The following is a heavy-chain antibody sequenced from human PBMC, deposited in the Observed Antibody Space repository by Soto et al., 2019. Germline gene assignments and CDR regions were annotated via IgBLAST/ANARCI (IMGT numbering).Heavy chain of an antibody. CDR1: GFTFSSYA. V-gene: IGHV3-23*01. CDR3: AKVLRERYCTNGVCYTHSYFDY. CDR2: ISGSGGST. D-gene: IGHD2-8*01. Sequence: EVQLLESGGGLVQPGGSLRLSCAASGFTFSSYAMSWVRQAPGKGLEWVSAISGSGGSTYYADSVKGRFTIPRDNSKNTLYLQMNSLRAEDTAVYYCAKVLRERYCTNGVCYTHSYFDYWGQGTLVTVSS. J-gene: IGHJ4*02.